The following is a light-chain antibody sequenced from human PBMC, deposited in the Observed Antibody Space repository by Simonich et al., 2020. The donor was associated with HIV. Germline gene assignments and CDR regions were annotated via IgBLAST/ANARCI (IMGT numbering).Light chain of an antibody. Sequence: QSVLTQPPSVSAAPGQKVTISCSGSSSHIGNNHVSWYPQLPETAPKLLIYDNNERPSGIPDRFSGSKSGTSATLGITGLQTGDEADYYCGTWDNSLRAGVFGGGTKLTVL. CDR1: SSHIGNNH. CDR2: DNN. CDR3: GTWDNSLRAGV. J-gene: IGLJ3*02. V-gene: IGLV1-51*01.